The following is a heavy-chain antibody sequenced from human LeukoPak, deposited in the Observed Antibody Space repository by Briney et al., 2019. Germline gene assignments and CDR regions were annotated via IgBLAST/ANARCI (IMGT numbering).Heavy chain of an antibody. CDR1: GFTVSSNY. CDR3: ARVAARPRYYYYYGMDV. D-gene: IGHD6-6*01. V-gene: IGHV3-53*01. J-gene: IGHJ6*02. CDR2: IYSGGST. Sequence: PGGSLRLSCAASGFTVSSNYMSWVRQAPGKGLEWVLVIYSGGSTYYADSVKGRFTISRDNSKNTLYLQMNSLRAEDTAVYYCARVAARPRYYYYYGMDVWGQGTTVTVSS.